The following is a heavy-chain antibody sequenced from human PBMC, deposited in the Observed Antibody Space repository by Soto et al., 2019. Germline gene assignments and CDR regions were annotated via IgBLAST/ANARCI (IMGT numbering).Heavy chain of an antibody. D-gene: IGHD3-3*02. CDR2: MNPNNGNT. J-gene: IGHJ6*02. CDR3: ARISGRQSNYYHLDV. V-gene: IGHV1-8*01. Sequence: QVQLVQSGAEVKKPGTSVKVSCKTSGYTFTSCDVNWVRQAPGQGLEWMGWMNPNNGNTGYAPKFQGRVTMTGDNSMSTAYMELRSLRSEDTAVYYCARISGRQSNYYHLDVWGQGTSVTVSS. CDR1: GYTFTSCD.